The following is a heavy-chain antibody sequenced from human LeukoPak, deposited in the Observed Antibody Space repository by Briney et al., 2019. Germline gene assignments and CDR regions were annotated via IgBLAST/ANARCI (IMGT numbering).Heavy chain of an antibody. D-gene: IGHD2-15*01. V-gene: IGHV3-20*04. Sequence: GGSLRLSCAASGFTFDDYGMAWVRQPPGKGLEWVSGVTWNAGSTGYADSVKGRFTISRDNAKSSLYLQMNSLGAEDTALYYCARGYCSGNSCQLFDYWGQGTLVTVSS. CDR2: VTWNAGST. CDR1: GFTFDDYG. J-gene: IGHJ4*02. CDR3: ARGYCSGNSCQLFDY.